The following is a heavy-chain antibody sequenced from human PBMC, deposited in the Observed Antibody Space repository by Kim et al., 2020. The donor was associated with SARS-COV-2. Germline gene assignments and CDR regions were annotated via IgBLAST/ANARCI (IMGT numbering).Heavy chain of an antibody. V-gene: IGHV3-21*01. Sequence: GGSLRLSCAASGFTFSSYTMNWIRQAPGKGLEWVSSIDTGCTYIYYADSVKGRFTISRDNAENSLYLQMHSLRAEDTAVYYCARVGLDYGSGSYPMYWGQGTLVTVSS. D-gene: IGHD3-10*01. CDR3: ARVGLDYGSGSYPMY. J-gene: IGHJ4*02. CDR1: GFTFSSYT. CDR2: IDTGCTYI.